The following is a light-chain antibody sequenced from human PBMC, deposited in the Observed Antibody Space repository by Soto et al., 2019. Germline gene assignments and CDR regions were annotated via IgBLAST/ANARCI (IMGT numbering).Light chain of an antibody. Sequence: QSALTQPPAASGSPGQTVTISCTGTRSDVGGDNYVSWYQQNPGNVPKLMIYEVNKRPSGVPDRFSGSKSGNTASLTVSGLQAEDEADYYCTSYAGGNNVFGTGTKLTVL. V-gene: IGLV2-8*01. CDR1: RSDVGGDNY. J-gene: IGLJ1*01. CDR2: EVN. CDR3: TSYAGGNNV.